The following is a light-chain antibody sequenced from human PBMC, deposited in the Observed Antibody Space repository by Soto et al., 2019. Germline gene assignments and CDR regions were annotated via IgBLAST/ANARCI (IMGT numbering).Light chain of an antibody. CDR1: QSIRTW. Sequence: EIQMTQSPSTLSASVGARVTITCRASQSIRTWVAWSPQTPGKGPKLLIYQASHLESGVPSRFSGSESGAESTLTISRLQPDDFASYDCLQYKSYPFTFGGGTKVDIK. V-gene: IGKV1-5*03. J-gene: IGKJ4*01. CDR3: LQYKSYPFT. CDR2: QAS.